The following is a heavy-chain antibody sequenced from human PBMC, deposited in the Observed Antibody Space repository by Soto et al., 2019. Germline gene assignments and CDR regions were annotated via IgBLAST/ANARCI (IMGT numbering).Heavy chain of an antibody. J-gene: IGHJ4*01. CDR3: ARDPELRGYFDY. Sequence: SETLSLTCTVSGDSITSYYWSWIRQPPGKGLEWIGCSYYSGGTNYNPSLKTRVTISIDTSKNQFSLKLSSVTAADTAVYYCARDPELRGYFDYWGHGTLVTVS. D-gene: IGHD1-26*01. CDR2: SYYSGGT. V-gene: IGHV4-59*01. CDR1: GDSITSYY.